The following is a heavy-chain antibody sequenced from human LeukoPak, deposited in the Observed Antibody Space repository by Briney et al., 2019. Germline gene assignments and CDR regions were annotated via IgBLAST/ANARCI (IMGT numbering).Heavy chain of an antibody. CDR2: INPNSGGT. CDR3: ARDLSRGWMVQGDDPFDI. D-gene: IGHD6-19*01. CDR1: GYTFTGYY. V-gene: IGHV1-2*04. J-gene: IGHJ3*02. Sequence: ASVKVSCKASGYTFTGYYMHWVRQAPGQGLEWMGWINPNSGGTNYAQKFQGWVTMTRDTSISTAYMELRSLRSDDTAVYYCARDLSRGWMVQGDDPFDIWGQGTLVTVSS.